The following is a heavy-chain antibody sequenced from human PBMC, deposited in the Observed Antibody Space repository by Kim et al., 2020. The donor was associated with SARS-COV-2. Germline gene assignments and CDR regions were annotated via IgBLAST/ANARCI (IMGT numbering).Heavy chain of an antibody. J-gene: IGHJ3*02. V-gene: IGHV3-64D*09. D-gene: IGHD3-9*01. CDR3: VKEGTYDILTGYPAPQTDAFDI. CDR1: GFTFSSYA. Sequence: GGSLRLSCSASGFTFSSYAMHWVRQAPGKGLEYVSAISSNGGSTYYADSVKGRFTISRDNSKNTLYLQMSSLRAEDTAVYYCVKEGTYDILTGYPAPQTDAFDIWGQGTMVTVSS. CDR2: ISSNGGST.